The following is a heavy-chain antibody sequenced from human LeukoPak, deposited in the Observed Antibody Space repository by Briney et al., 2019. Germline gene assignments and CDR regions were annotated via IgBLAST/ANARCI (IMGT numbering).Heavy chain of an antibody. V-gene: IGHV1-2*02. Sequence: ASVKVSCKASGYTFTGYYMHWVRQAPGQGLEWMGWINPNSGGTNYAQKCQGRVTMTRDTSISTAYMELSRLRSDDTAVYYCARDRPITIFGVGTDYGMDVWGQGTTVTVSS. J-gene: IGHJ6*02. CDR2: INPNSGGT. CDR3: ARDRPITIFGVGTDYGMDV. D-gene: IGHD3-3*01. CDR1: GYTFTGYY.